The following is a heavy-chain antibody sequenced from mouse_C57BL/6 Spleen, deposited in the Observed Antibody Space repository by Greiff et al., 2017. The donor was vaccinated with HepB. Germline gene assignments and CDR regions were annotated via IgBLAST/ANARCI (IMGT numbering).Heavy chain of an antibody. V-gene: IGHV5-12*01. CDR1: GFTFSDYY. J-gene: IGHJ3*01. CDR2: ISNGGGST. CDR3: ARQGDDGAWFDY. Sequence: EVRLVESGGGLVQPGGSLKLSCAASGFTFSDYYMYWVRQTPEKRLEWVAYISNGGGSTYYPDTVKGRFTISRDNAKNTLYLQMSRLKSEDTAMYYCARQGDDGAWFDYWGQGTLVTVSA.